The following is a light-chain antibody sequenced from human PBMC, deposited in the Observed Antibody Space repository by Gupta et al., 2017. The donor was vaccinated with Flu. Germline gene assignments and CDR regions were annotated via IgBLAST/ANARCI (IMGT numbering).Light chain of an antibody. CDR2: DAS. V-gene: IGKV3-11*01. CDR3: QQRGYWPLT. J-gene: IGKJ4*01. CDR1: QSVNTY. Sequence: IVLTQSPATLSLSPGERATLSCRASQSVNTYVAWYQQKPGQAPRLLIYDASNRATGIPARFSGGGSGTDFTLIISRLEPEDFAVYYCQQRGYWPLTFGGGTRVDIK.